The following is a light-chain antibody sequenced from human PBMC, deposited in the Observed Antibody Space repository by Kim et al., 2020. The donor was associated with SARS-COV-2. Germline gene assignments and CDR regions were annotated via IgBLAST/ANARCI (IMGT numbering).Light chain of an antibody. V-gene: IGLV1-40*01. CDR1: SSNVGAGYD. CDR3: QSYDSSLTVVV. CDR2: ANN. Sequence: QSVLTQPPSVSGAPGQRVTISCTGSSSNVGAGYDIHWYQQLPGTAPKLLIYANNNRPSGVPDRFSGSKSGTSASLAITGLQAEDEADYYCQSYDSSLTVVVFGGGTADRP. J-gene: IGLJ2*01.